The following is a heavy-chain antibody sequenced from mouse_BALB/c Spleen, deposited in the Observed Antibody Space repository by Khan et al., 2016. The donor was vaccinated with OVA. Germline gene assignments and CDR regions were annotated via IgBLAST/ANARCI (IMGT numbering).Heavy chain of an antibody. J-gene: IGHJ4*01. CDR2: FATGSGST. Sequence: DLVKPGASVKLSCKASGYTFTSYWINWIKQRPGQGLEWIGRFATGSGSTYYNEIFKGKATLTVDTSSSTAYIQLSSLSSADSAVYFCARSNYYGSSLYAMDYWGQGTSVTVSS. CDR3: ARSNYYGSSLYAMDY. V-gene: IGHV1S41*01. CDR1: GYTFTSYW. D-gene: IGHD1-1*01.